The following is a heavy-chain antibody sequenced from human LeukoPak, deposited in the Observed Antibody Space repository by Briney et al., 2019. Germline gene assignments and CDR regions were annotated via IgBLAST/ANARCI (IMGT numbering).Heavy chain of an antibody. CDR1: GFAFGTYV. Sequence: PGGSLRLSCAGSGFAFGTYVMNWVRQAPGKGLVWVSRVNTDGRSTSYADSMKGRFTISRDNAKNTLYLQMDSLRAEDTAVYYCAREGRIMGATIDYWGQGALVTVSS. V-gene: IGHV3-74*01. D-gene: IGHD1-26*01. CDR3: AREGRIMGATIDY. CDR2: VNTDGRST. J-gene: IGHJ4*02.